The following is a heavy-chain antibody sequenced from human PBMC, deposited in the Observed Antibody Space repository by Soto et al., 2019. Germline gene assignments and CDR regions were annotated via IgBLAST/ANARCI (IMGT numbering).Heavy chain of an antibody. Sequence: PGGSLRLSCSASGFTFISYARHWVRQAPRKGLEYVSAISSNGGSTYYADSVKGRFTISRDNSKNTLYLQMNSLRAEDTAVYYCAKVSWVSGPFDYWGQGTLVTVSS. D-gene: IGHD3-10*01. CDR1: GFTFISYA. J-gene: IGHJ4*02. CDR3: AKVSWVSGPFDY. V-gene: IGHV3-64*04. CDR2: ISSNGGST.